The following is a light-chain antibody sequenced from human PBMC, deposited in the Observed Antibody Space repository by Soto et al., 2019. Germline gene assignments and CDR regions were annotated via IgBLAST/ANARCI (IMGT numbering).Light chain of an antibody. CDR1: SSDLGGYNY. Sequence: QSALTQPASVSGSPGQSITISCTGSSSDLGGYNYVSWYQQHPGKAPKLMIYDVSNRPSGVSNRFSGSNSGNTASLTISGLQAEDEADYYCSSYISSNLLFGGGTKLTVL. V-gene: IGLV2-14*01. CDR3: SSYISSNLL. CDR2: DVS. J-gene: IGLJ2*01.